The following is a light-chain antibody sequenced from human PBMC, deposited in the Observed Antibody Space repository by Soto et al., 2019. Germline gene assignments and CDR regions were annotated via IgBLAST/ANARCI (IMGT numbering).Light chain of an antibody. J-gene: IGKJ2*01. CDR1: QTLDGW. Sequence: DIQMTQSPSTLSAYVGDRVTFTCRASQTLDGWLVWYQQKTGIAAKLLIYDASSLGTGVSSRFSGSGSRAEFTLTISSLQPDDFATYCSQQYNDNSFFGQGTRLEIK. CDR2: DAS. CDR3: QQYNDNSF. V-gene: IGKV1-5*01.